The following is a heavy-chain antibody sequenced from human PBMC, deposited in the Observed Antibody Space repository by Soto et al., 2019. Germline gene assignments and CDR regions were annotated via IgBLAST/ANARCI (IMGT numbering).Heavy chain of an antibody. CDR2: ISAYNGDT. V-gene: IGHV1-18*01. Sequence: QVQLVQSGPEVKKPGASVKVSCKASGYTFTSYGFSWVRQAPGQGLEWMGWISAYNGDTNYPQKFQARVTMTTDTSTSTAYLDLRSLRSDDTAVYYCARSSGTYPPSRYYYGLDVWGQETTVTVSS. CDR3: ARSSGTYPPSRYYYGLDV. J-gene: IGHJ6*02. CDR1: GYTFTSYG. D-gene: IGHD1-26*01.